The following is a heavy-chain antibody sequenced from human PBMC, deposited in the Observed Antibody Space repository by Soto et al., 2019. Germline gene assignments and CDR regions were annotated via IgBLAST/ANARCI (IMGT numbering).Heavy chain of an antibody. V-gene: IGHV3-23*01. CDR2: LSSSGAGRT. CDR1: GFTFSSYA. CDR3: AKDRGALTMVRGVIIDY. J-gene: IGHJ4*02. Sequence: EVQLLESGGGLVQPGGSLRLSCAASGFTFSSYAMSWVRQVPAKGLEWVSTLSSSGAGRTYYADSVEGRFTISRDNSKNTLYLQMNSLRAEETAIYYCAKDRGALTMVRGVIIDYWGQGTLVTVSS. D-gene: IGHD3-10*01.